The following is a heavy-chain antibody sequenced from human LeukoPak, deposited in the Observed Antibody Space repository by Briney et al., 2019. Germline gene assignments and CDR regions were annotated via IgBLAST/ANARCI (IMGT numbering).Heavy chain of an antibody. J-gene: IGHJ4*02. CDR1: GYTFTSYY. Sequence: GASVKVSCKASGYTFTSYYMHWVRQAPGQGLEWMGWISAYNGNTNHAQKLQGRVTMTTDTSTSTAYMELRSLRSDDTAVYYCARGDLWFGESLYFDYWGQGTLVTVSS. CDR2: ISAYNGNT. V-gene: IGHV1-18*04. CDR3: ARGDLWFGESLYFDY. D-gene: IGHD3-10*01.